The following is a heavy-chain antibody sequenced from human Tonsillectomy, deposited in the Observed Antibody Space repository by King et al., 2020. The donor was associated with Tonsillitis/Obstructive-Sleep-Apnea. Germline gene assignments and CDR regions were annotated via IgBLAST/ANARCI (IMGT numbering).Heavy chain of an antibody. V-gene: IGHV3-48*02. Sequence: VQLVESGGGLVQPGGSLRLSCAASGFTFSSYTLNWVRQAPGKGLEWVSYISSSSSTIYYADSVKGRFTISRDNAKNSLYLQMNSLRDEDTAVYYCARDTKYSGYGPLDSFDVGGQGTMVTVSS. CDR3: ARDTKYSGYGPLDSFDV. CDR1: GFTFSSYT. D-gene: IGHD5-12*01. J-gene: IGHJ3*01. CDR2: ISSSSSTI.